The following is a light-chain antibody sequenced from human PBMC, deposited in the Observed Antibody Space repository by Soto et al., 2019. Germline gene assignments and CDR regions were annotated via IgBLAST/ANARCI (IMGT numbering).Light chain of an antibody. CDR2: GAS. CDR1: QSVSSSF. Sequence: EIVLTQSPGTLSLSPGERATLSCRASQSVSSSFLAWYQQKPGQAPRLLIYGASSRATDIPDRFGGSGSGTDFTLTISRLEPEDFAVYYCQQYDSSPRTFGQGTKVEVK. J-gene: IGKJ1*01. V-gene: IGKV3-20*01. CDR3: QQYDSSPRT.